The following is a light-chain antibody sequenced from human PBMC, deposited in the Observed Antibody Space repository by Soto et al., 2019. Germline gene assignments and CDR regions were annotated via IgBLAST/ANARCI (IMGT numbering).Light chain of an antibody. CDR1: QGIRNE. CDR2: AAS. J-gene: IGKJ4*01. V-gene: IGKV1-6*01. CDR3: QPYNNWPLT. Sequence: AIQMTQSPSSLSASVGDRVTITCRASQGIRNELSWFQQRPGNAPTLLISAASRLQSGVPSRFSGSGSGTDFTLTISCLQSEDFATYYCQPYNNWPLTFGGGTKVDIK.